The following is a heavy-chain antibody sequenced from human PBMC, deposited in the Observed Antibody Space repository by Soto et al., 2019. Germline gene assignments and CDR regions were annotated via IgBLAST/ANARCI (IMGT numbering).Heavy chain of an antibody. CDR2: IGTAGDT. D-gene: IGHD1-26*01. CDR3: VRAGGVGATWSWFDP. J-gene: IGHJ5*02. CDR1: GFTFSSYD. V-gene: IGHV3-13*01. Sequence: EVQLVESGGGLVQPGGSLRLSCAASGFTFSSYDMHWVRQITGKGLEWVAAIGTAGDTYFPGSVKGRFTISRENVKNSLYLQRNSLRAEDTAVYYCVRAGGVGATWSWFDPWGQGTLVTVSS.